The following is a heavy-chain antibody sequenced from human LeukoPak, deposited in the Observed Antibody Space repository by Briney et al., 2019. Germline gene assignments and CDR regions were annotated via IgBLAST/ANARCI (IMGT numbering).Heavy chain of an antibody. CDR3: ARGKGHDTSSTDY. Sequence: GGSLRLSCAASGFTFSSNAMSWVRQAPGKGLEWVSTVSGSGGSTYYADSVKGRFTISRDNSKNTLYLQMNSLRAEDTAVYYCARGKGHDTSSTDYWGQGTLVAVSS. D-gene: IGHD3-10*01. CDR1: GFTFSSNA. CDR2: VSGSGGST. J-gene: IGHJ4*02. V-gene: IGHV3-23*01.